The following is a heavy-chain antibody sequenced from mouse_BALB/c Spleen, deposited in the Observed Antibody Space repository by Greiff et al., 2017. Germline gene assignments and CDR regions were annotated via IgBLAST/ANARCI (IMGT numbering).Heavy chain of an antibody. CDR1: GFAFSSYD. CDR2: ISSGGGST. V-gene: IGHV5-12-1*01. J-gene: IGHJ3*01. CDR3: ARHVGVWFAY. Sequence: EVMLVESGGGLVKPGGSLKLSCAASGFAFSSYDMSWVRQTPEKRLEWVAYISSGGGSTYYPDTVKGRFTISRDNAKNTLYLQMSSLKSEDTAMYYCARHVGVWFAYWGQGTLVTVSA.